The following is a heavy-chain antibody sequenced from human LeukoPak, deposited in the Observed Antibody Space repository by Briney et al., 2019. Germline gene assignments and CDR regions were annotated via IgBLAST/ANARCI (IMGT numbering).Heavy chain of an antibody. CDR3: AREKLWFGELLYYYYYGMDV. V-gene: IGHV4-34*01. D-gene: IGHD3-10*01. Sequence: SETLSLTCAVYGGSFSGYYWSWIRQPPGKGLEWIGEINHSGSTNYNPSLKSRVTISVDTSKNQFSLKLSSVTAADTAGYYCAREKLWFGELLYYYYYGMDVWGQGTTVTVSS. CDR2: INHSGST. J-gene: IGHJ6*02. CDR1: GGSFSGYY.